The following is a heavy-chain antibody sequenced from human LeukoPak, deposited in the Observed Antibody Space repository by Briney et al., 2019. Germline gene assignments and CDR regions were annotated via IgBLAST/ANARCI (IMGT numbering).Heavy chain of an antibody. CDR2: TYAGGAS. J-gene: IGHJ5*02. CDR3: ARADSSKWWGLDP. CDR1: GFNISKTY. V-gene: IGHV3-53*01. Sequence: GGSLRLSCAASGFNISKTYLMWARQAPGKRLEWVSVTYAGGASWYGDFVEGRFTISRDNSKNTVHLQMSGLRGDDTAIYYCARADSSKWWGLDPWGQGTLVTVAS. D-gene: IGHD2-21*02.